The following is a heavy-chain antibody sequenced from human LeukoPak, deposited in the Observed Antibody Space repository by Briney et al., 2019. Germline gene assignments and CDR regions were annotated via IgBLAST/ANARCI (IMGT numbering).Heavy chain of an antibody. D-gene: IGHD5-24*01. V-gene: IGHV3-30-3*01. Sequence: TGRSLRLSCAASGFTFSSYAMHWVRQAPGKGLEWVAVISYDGSNKYYADSVKGRFTISRDNSKNTLYLQMNSLRAEDTAVYYCARVPSRNGYNNQLYFDYWGQGTLVTVSS. CDR1: GFTFSSYA. CDR3: ARVPSRNGYNNQLYFDY. CDR2: ISYDGSNK. J-gene: IGHJ4*02.